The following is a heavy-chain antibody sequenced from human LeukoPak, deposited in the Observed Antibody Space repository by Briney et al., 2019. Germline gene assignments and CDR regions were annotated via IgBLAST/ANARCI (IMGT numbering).Heavy chain of an antibody. D-gene: IGHD3-22*01. V-gene: IGHV3-53*01. CDR3: AREYYYDSSGLHDAFDI. J-gene: IGHJ3*02. CDR1: GFTVSSNY. Sequence: TGGSLRLSCAASGFTVSSNYMSWVRQAPGKGLEWVSVIYSGGSTYYADSVKGRFTISRDNSKNTLYLQMNSLRAEDTAVYYCAREYYYDSSGLHDAFDIWGQGTMVTVSS. CDR2: IYSGGST.